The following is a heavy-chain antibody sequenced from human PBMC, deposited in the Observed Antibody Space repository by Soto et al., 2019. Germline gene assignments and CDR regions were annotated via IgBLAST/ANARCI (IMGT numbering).Heavy chain of an antibody. CDR1: GYTFTSYG. CDR3: ARDLYSYDIGGYYYDTFDI. J-gene: IGHJ3*02. V-gene: IGHV1-18*01. CDR2: ISTYNGNT. D-gene: IGHD3-22*01. Sequence: ASVKVSCKASGYTFTSYGITWVRQAPGQGLEWMGWISTYNGNTYYAQNLQGRVTMTADTSTTTAYMELRSLRSDDTAVYYCARDLYSYDIGGYYYDTFDIWGQGTMVTVSS.